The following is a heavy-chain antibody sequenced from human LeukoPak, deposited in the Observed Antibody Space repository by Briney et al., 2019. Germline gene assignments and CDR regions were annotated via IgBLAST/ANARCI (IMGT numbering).Heavy chain of an antibody. V-gene: IGHV3-30*03. CDR2: ISYDGSNK. CDR3: ARDPLMITFGGVIVTQLDY. D-gene: IGHD3-16*02. CDR1: GFTFSSYG. J-gene: IGHJ4*02. Sequence: GGSLRLSCAASGFTFSSYGMHWVRQAPGKGLEWVAVISYDGSNKYYADSVKGRFTISRDNSKNTLYLQMNSLRAEDTAVYYCARDPLMITFGGVIVTQLDYWGQGTLVTVSS.